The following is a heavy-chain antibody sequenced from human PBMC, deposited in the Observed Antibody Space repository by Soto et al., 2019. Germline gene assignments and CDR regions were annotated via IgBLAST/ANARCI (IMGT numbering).Heavy chain of an antibody. CDR2: IDWDDVK. V-gene: IGHV2-70*11. Sequence: SGPTLVNPTQTLTLTCTFSGFSLSTSGMCVSWIRQPPGKALEWLARIDWDDVKYYSTSLKTRLTISKDTSKNQVVLTMTNMDPVDTATYYCARMIKGTYYDFWSGYYSWFDPWGQGTLVTVSS. J-gene: IGHJ5*02. CDR3: ARMIKGTYYDFWSGYYSWFDP. D-gene: IGHD3-3*01. CDR1: GFSLSTSGMC.